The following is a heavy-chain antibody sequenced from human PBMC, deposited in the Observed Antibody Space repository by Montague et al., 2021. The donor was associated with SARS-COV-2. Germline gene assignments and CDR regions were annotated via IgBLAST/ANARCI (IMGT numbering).Heavy chain of an antibody. CDR3: TRDYRSIVGDGLDI. CDR2: ISTSAYTT. Sequence: SLRLSCAASGFTFSNYDMNWVRQAAGKGPEWISYISTSAYTTSYAGSVKGRFTISRGNGKNSLYLQMNSLRVEDTAVYYCTRDYRSIVGDGLDIWGQGTKVTVSS. D-gene: IGHD3-16*02. J-gene: IGHJ3*02. V-gene: IGHV3-48*03. CDR1: GFTFSNYD.